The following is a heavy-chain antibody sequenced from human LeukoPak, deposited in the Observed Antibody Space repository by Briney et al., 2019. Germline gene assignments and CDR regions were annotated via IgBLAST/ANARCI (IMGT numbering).Heavy chain of an antibody. D-gene: IGHD3-16*01. CDR2: ISESGGAT. CDR3: ATVGVGWVAFEY. CDR1: GFMFSHSA. V-gene: IGHV3-23*01. Sequence: GGSLRLSCAASGFMFSHSAMTWVRQTPGKGLEWVSGISESGGATYYAGSAKGRLTISRDNSKNTLYLQMNRLRSDDTAVYYCATVGVGWVAFEYWGQGALVTVSS. J-gene: IGHJ4*02.